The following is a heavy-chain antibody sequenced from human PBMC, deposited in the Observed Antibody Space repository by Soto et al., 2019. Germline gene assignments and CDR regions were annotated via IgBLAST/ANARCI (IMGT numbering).Heavy chain of an antibody. CDR3: ARILPNWNYFDY. D-gene: IGHD1-20*01. CDR2: IFSNDEK. CDR1: GFSLSNARMG. Sequence: QVTLKESGPVLVKPTETLTLTCTVSGFSLSNARMGVSWIRQPPVKALEWLAHIFSNDEKYYSTSLKSRFTIYKDTSKSQVVLTMPNMDPVETATYYCARILPNWNYFDYWGQGTLVTGSS. J-gene: IGHJ4*02. V-gene: IGHV2-26*01.